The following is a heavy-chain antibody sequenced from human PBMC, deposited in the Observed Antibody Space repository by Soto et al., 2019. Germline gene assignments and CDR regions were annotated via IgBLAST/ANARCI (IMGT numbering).Heavy chain of an antibody. CDR1: GYTFTSYD. J-gene: IGHJ4*02. Sequence: QVQLVQSGAEVKKPGASVKVSCKASGYTFTSYDINWVRQATGQGLEWMGWMNPNIGNTGYAQRFQGRVTMTRNTSISTAYRELSSLRSEDTAVYYCAIEVLANRFDYWGQGTLVTVSS. CDR2: MNPNIGNT. CDR3: AIEVLANRFDY. V-gene: IGHV1-8*01. D-gene: IGHD5-12*01.